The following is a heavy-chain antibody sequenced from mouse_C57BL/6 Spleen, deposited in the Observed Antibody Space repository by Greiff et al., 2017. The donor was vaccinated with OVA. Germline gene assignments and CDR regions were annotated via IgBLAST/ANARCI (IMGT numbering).Heavy chain of an antibody. V-gene: IGHV5-17*01. CDR3: ARRPTMVTPFDY. CDR1: GFTFSDYG. CDR2: ISSGSSTI. Sequence: EVQLVESGGGLVKPGGSLKLSCAASGFTFSDYGMHWVRQAPEKGLEWVAYISSGSSTIYYADTVKGRFTISRDNAKNTLFLQMTSLRSEDTAMYYCARRPTMVTPFDYWGQGTTLTVSS. D-gene: IGHD2-9*01. J-gene: IGHJ2*01.